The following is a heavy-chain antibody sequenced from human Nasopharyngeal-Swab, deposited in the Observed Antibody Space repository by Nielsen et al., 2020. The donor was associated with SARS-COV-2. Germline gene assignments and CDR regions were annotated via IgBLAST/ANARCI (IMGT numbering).Heavy chain of an antibody. CDR3: ARDQLRLGELSLNAEPDAFDI. J-gene: IGHJ3*02. CDR2: INPNSGGT. Sequence: ASVKVSCKASGYTFTGYYMHWVRQAPGQGLEWMGQINPNSGGTNYAQKFQGRVTMTRDTSISTAYMELSRLRSDDTAVYYCARDQLRLGELSLNAEPDAFDIWGQGTMVTVSS. D-gene: IGHD3-16*02. CDR1: GYTFTGYY. V-gene: IGHV1-2*06.